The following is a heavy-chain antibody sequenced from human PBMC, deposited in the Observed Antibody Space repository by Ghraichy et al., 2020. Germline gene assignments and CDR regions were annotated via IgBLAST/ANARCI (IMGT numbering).Heavy chain of an antibody. CDR3: GKAVPRGGGDYYYGTDV. CDR2: ISGDTAGT. V-gene: IGHV3-23*01. J-gene: IGHJ6*02. Sequence: GGSLRLSCAASGFTFSNHAMSWVRQAPGMGLEWVSVISGDTAGTYYADSVKGRFTISRDNSKNTLYLQMNSLRVEDPAVYFCGKAVPRGGGDYYYGTDVWGQGTTVTVSS. CDR1: GFTFSNHA. D-gene: IGHD3-16*01.